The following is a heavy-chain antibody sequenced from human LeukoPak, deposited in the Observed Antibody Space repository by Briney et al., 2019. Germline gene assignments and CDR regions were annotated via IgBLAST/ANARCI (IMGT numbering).Heavy chain of an antibody. CDR1: GYTLTELS. CDR3: ATYNDPNPDYYYGMDV. D-gene: IGHD3-22*01. V-gene: IGHV1-24*01. CDR2: FDPEDGET. Sequence: GASVEVSCKVSGYTLTELSMHWVRQAPGKGLEWMGGFDPEDGETIYAQKFQGRVTMTEDTSTDTAYMELSSLRSEDTAVYYCATYNDPNPDYYYGMDVWGQGTTVTVSS. J-gene: IGHJ6*02.